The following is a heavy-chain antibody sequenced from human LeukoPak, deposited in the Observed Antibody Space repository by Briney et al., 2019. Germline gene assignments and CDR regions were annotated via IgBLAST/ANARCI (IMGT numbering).Heavy chain of an antibody. J-gene: IGHJ5*02. CDR3: ARAYDFWSGYFPENWFDP. CDR2: IYSGGST. Sequence: GGSLRLSCAASGFTVSSNYMSWVRQAPGKGLEWVSVIYSGGSTYYADSVKGRFTISRDNAKNSLYLQMNSLRAEDTAVYYCARAYDFWSGYFPENWFDPWGQGTLVTVSS. V-gene: IGHV3-53*01. D-gene: IGHD3-3*01. CDR1: GFTVSSNY.